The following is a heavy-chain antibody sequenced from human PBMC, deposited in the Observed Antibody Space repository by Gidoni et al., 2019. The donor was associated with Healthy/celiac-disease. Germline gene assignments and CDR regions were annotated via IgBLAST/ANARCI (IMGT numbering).Heavy chain of an antibody. CDR1: GFTFSSYA. J-gene: IGHJ6*02. CDR3: ANAQKVVVPAAQNYYYYGMDV. CDR2: ISGSGGST. V-gene: IGHV3-23*01. Sequence: EVQLLESGGGLVQPGGSLRLSCAASGFTFSSYAMRWVRQAPGKGLEWVSAISGSGGSTYYADSVKGRFTISRDNSKNTLYLQMNSLRAEDTAVYYCANAQKVVVPAAQNYYYYGMDVWGQGTTVTVSS. D-gene: IGHD2-2*01.